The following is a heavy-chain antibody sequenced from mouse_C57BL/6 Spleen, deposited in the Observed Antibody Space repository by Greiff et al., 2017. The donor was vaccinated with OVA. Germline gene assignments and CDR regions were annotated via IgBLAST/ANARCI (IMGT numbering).Heavy chain of an antibody. D-gene: IGHD4-1*01. CDR2: IRNKANGYTT. Sequence: EVQLQESGGGLVQPGGSLSLSCAASGFTFTAYYMSWVRQPPGKALEWLGFIRNKANGYTTEYSASVKGRFTISRDNSQSILYLQMNALRAEDSATYYCARKLGRDYYAMDYWGQGTSVTVSS. CDR1: GFTFTAYY. J-gene: IGHJ4*01. V-gene: IGHV7-3*01. CDR3: ARKLGRDYYAMDY.